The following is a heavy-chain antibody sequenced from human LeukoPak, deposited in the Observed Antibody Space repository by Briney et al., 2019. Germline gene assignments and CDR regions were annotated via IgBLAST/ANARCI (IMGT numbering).Heavy chain of an antibody. Sequence: PGGSLRLSCEVSGFTFGDFWMNWVRQAPGKGLEWVAHINQDGSEKYYVGSVRGRFTISRDNAKNSLYLQMNSLRAEDTAVYYCASRGELSWFGAVHYWGQGILVTVSS. D-gene: IGHD3-10*01. J-gene: IGHJ4*02. V-gene: IGHV3-7*01. CDR2: INQDGSEK. CDR1: GFTFGDFW. CDR3: ASRGELSWFGAVHY.